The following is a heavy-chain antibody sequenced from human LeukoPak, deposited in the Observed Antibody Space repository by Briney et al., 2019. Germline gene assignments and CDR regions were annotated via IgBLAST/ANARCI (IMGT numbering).Heavy chain of an antibody. J-gene: IGHJ5*02. CDR1: GYTFTSYD. D-gene: IGHD3-10*01. CDR3: ARAVWFGELATGTQPKQYNWFGP. CDR2: MNPNSGNT. V-gene: IGHV1-8*01. Sequence: ASVKVSCKASGYTFTSYDINWVRQATGQGLEWMGWMNPNSGNTGYAQKFQGRVTMTRNTSISTAYMELSSLRSEDTAVYYCARAVWFGELATGTQPKQYNWFGPWGQGTLVTVSS.